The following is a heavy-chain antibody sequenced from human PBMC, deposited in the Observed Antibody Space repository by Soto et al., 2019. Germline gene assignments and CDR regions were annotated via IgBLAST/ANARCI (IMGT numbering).Heavy chain of an antibody. D-gene: IGHD3-16*02. Sequence: SVKGSCKASGGTFSSFAISWGRQAPVLGLEWMGGIVPIFGTANYSQKFQGRVTITADESTSTAYMELSRLRSEDTAVYYCASTPMITSGGVILYFDCWGRRTMVSVSS. V-gene: IGHV1-69*01. CDR3: ASTPMITSGGVILYFDC. J-gene: IGHJ4*02. CDR2: IVPIFGTA. CDR1: GGTFSSFA.